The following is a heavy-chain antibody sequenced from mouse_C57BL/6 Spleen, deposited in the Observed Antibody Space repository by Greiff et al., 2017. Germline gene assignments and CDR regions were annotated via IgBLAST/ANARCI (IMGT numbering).Heavy chain of an antibody. D-gene: IGHD1-1*01. Sequence: EVQLQQSGAELVRPGASVKLSCTASGFNIKDYYMHWVKQRPEQGLEWIGRIDPEDGDTEYAPKFQGKATMTADTSSNTAYLQLSSLTSEDTAVYYCTITTVVAYYCDYWGQGTTLTVSS. CDR3: TITTVVAYYCDY. J-gene: IGHJ2*01. CDR1: GFNIKDYY. V-gene: IGHV14-1*01. CDR2: IDPEDGDT.